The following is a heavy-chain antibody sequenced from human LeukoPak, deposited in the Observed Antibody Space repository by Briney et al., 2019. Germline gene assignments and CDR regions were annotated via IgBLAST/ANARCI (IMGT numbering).Heavy chain of an antibody. Sequence: SETLSLTCAVYGGSFSGYYWSWIRQPPGKGLEWIGEINHSGSTNYNPSPKSRVTISVDTSKNQFSLKLSSVTAADTAVYYCARSDSSAYYFDYWGQGTLVTVSS. V-gene: IGHV4-34*01. J-gene: IGHJ4*02. CDR2: INHSGST. CDR3: ARSDSSAYYFDY. D-gene: IGHD3-22*01. CDR1: GGSFSGYY.